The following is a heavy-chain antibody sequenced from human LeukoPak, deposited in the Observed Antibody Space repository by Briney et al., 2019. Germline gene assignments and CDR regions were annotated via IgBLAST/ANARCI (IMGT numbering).Heavy chain of an antibody. CDR1: GGPISSYY. D-gene: IGHD6-6*01. Sequence: SETLSLTCTVSGGPISSYYWSWIRQPPGKGLEWIGYIYYSGSTNYNPSLKSRVTISVDTSKNQFSLKLSSVTAADTAVYYCARVYSSSSIDYWGQGTLVTVSS. V-gene: IGHV4-59*01. CDR3: ARVYSSSSIDY. J-gene: IGHJ4*02. CDR2: IYYSGST.